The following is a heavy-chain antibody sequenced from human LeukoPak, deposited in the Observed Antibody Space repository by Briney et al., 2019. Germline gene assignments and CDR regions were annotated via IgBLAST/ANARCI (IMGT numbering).Heavy chain of an antibody. Sequence: ASVKVSCKASGYTFTSYDINWVRQASGQGREGMGCMNPNCGNTGYSQKLQGRVTMTSNTSISTAYMELSSLRSEDTAVYYCARVPTPGLDAFDIWGQGTMVTVSS. CDR2: MNPNCGNT. CDR1: GYTFTSYD. V-gene: IGHV1-8*01. J-gene: IGHJ3*02. CDR3: ARVPTPGLDAFDI.